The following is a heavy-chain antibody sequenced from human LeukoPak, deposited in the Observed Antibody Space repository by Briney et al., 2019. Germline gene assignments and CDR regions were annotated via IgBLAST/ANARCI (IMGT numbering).Heavy chain of an antibody. D-gene: IGHD1-1*01. CDR3: ARGTRALWNGDVFDI. CDR2: TYYRSKWNT. CDR1: GDSVSSNSAA. V-gene: IGHV6-1*01. J-gene: IGHJ3*02. Sequence: SQTLSLTCGISGDSVSSNSAAWNWIRQSPSRGLEWLGRTYYRSKWNTQYAVSVKSRISINPDTSKNQSSLQLNSVTPEDTAVYYCARGTRALWNGDVFDIWGQGTMVTVSS.